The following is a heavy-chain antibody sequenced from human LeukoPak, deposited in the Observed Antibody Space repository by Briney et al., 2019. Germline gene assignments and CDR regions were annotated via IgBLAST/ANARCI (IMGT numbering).Heavy chain of an antibody. J-gene: IGHJ3*02. D-gene: IGHD3-16*02. CDR1: GGSFSGYY. Sequence: SETLSLTCAVYGGSFSGYYWSWIRQPPGKGLEWIGEINHSGSTNYNPFRKSRVTISVDMSKNQFSLKLSSVNAADTAVYYCASSYLPLGAFDIWGQGTMVTVSS. CDR3: ASSYLPLGAFDI. V-gene: IGHV4-34*01. CDR2: INHSGST.